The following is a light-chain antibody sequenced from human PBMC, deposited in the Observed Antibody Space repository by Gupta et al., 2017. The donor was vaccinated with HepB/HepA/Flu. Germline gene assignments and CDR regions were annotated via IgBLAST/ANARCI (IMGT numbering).Light chain of an antibody. J-gene: IGKJ2*03. Sequence: DIQLTQSPSSLSASVGDRVTITCRASPSISSYVKWYQQKPGKAPKLLIDAASSLQSVAQSRCSGSGSGTDLTLTMRSVQDEDFATYYWQQSYWTPLSFGQGTKLEIK. CDR1: PSISSY. CDR3: QQSYWTPLS. V-gene: IGKV1-39*01. CDR2: AAS.